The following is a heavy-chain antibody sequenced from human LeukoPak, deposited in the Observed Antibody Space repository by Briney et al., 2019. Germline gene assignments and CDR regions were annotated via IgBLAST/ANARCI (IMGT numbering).Heavy chain of an antibody. CDR2: IYLSGST. D-gene: IGHD3-10*01. CDR1: GGSISSRNW. CDR3: ARANGYGLVGI. J-gene: IGHJ3*02. V-gene: IGHV4-4*02. Sequence: SETLSLTCTVSGGSISSRNWWSWVRQPPGKGLEWIGEIYLSGSTNYNPSLKSRVTISVDKSKNQFSLKLTSVTAADTAVYYCARANGYGLVGIWGQGTMVTVSS.